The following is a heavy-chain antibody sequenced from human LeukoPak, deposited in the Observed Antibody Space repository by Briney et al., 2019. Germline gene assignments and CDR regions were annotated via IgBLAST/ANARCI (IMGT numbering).Heavy chain of an antibody. V-gene: IGHV3-11*01. D-gene: IGHD2-21*02. Sequence: PGGSLRLSCAASGFTFSDYYMSWIRQAPGKGLEWVSYISSSGSTIYYADSVKGRFTISRDNAKHSLYLQMNSLRAEDTVVYYCASDITYCGGDCYPRGYFQHWGQGTLVTVSS. CDR3: ASDITYCGGDCYPRGYFQH. CDR2: ISSSGSTI. J-gene: IGHJ1*01. CDR1: GFTFSDYY.